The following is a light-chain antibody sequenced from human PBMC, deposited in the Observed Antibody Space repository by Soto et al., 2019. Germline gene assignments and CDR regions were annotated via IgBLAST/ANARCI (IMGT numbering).Light chain of an antibody. CDR3: QQYNKWPIT. Sequence: EVVMTQSPATLSVSPGERATLSCRASQSVSSYLAWYYQKPGQAPRLLIYRASSRAAGLPDRFSGSGSETEFTLTISTLQSEDFAVYYCQQYNKWPITFGQGTRLENK. CDR1: QSVSSY. CDR2: RAS. J-gene: IGKJ5*01. V-gene: IGKV3-15*01.